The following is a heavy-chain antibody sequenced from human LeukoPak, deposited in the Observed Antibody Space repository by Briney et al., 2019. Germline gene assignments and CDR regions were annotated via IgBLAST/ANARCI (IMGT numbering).Heavy chain of an antibody. J-gene: IGHJ4*02. V-gene: IGHV3-30-3*01. CDR1: GFTFSSYA. CDR2: ISYDGSNK. D-gene: IGHD3-22*01. Sequence: GGSLRLSCAASGFTFSSYAMHWVRQAPGKGLEWVAVISYDGSNKYYADSVKGRFTISRDNSKNALYLQMNSLRAEDTAVYYCARGQWLPVFDFWGQGTLVTVSS. CDR3: ARGQWLPVFDF.